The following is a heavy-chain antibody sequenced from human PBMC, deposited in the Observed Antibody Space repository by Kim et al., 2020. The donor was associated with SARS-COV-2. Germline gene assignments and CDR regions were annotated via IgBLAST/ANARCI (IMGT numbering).Heavy chain of an antibody. CDR3: ARHNSGWYFDI. J-gene: IGHJ3*02. Sequence: TTYTPSLKSRAALSVNTAKSQFCLKRSSVTAADTAVYYCARHNSGWYFDIWGQGTMVTVSS. V-gene: IGHV4-59*08. D-gene: IGHD6-19*01. CDR2: T.